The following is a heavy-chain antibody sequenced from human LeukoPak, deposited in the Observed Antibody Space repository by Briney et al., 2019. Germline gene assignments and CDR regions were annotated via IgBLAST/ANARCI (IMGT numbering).Heavy chain of an antibody. D-gene: IGHD3-16*01. J-gene: IGHJ4*02. CDR1: GFTFSGFA. CDR3: AKDYAVGSIDY. V-gene: IGHV3-23*01. CDR2: ISRSGEST. Sequence: GGSLRLSCAASGFTFSGFALSWIRPAPGTGLEWVSSISRSGESTFYADSVRGRFTIPRDNSKNTVSLQMESLRAEDTALYYCAKDYAVGSIDYWGQGTLVTVSS.